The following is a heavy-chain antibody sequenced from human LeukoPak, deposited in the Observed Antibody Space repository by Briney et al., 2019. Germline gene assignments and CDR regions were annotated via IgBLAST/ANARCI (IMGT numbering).Heavy chain of an antibody. V-gene: IGHV4-38-2*02. CDR3: ARDLSGSSGWYGFDY. CDR1: GYSISSGYY. J-gene: IGHJ4*02. CDR2: IYHSGST. Sequence: TSETLSLTCAVSGYSISSGYYWGWIRQPPGKGLEWIGSIYHSGSTYYNPSLKSRVTISVDTSKNQFSLKLSSVTAADTAVYYCARDLSGSSGWYGFDYWGQGTLVTVSS. D-gene: IGHD6-19*01.